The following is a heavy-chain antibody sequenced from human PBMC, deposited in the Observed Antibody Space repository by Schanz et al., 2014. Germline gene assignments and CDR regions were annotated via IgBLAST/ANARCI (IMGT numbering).Heavy chain of an antibody. CDR3: TRGGYSYALSAFDI. V-gene: IGHV1-18*01. Sequence: VQLEQSGAEVKKPGSSVKVSCKASGGTFSSFGLNWVRQAPGQGLEWMGRITAYNGDTNYALKLQGRVTITTDTSTGTAYMELRSLRSDDTALYYCTRGGYSYALSAFDIWGQGTMVTVSS. D-gene: IGHD5-18*01. CDR2: ITAYNGDT. CDR1: GGTFSSFG. J-gene: IGHJ3*02.